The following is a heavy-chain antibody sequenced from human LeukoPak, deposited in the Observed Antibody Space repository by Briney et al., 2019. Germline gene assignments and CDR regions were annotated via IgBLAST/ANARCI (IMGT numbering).Heavy chain of an antibody. V-gene: IGHV3-21*01. CDR2: ITSNSKYI. CDR3: ARVTPLRSYYFDY. J-gene: IGHJ4*02. D-gene: IGHD2-15*01. Sequence: PGGSLRLSCTASGFTFSSYTMNWVRQAPGKGLEWISSITSNSKYIFYADSLKGRFTISRDNAKNSLYLQMNSLRVEDTAVYFCARVTPLRSYYFDYWGQGALVTVSS. CDR1: GFTFSSYT.